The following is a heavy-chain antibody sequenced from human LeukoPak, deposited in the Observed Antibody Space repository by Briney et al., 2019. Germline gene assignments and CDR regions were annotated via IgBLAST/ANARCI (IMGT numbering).Heavy chain of an antibody. Sequence: GGSLRLSCAASGFSFDDYAMNWVRQAPGRGLEWVSGISWNSVTIVYAHSVKGRFIISRDNAKKSLYLQMGSLRAEDTSVYYCARSYYYFDYWGQGALVTVSS. V-gene: IGHV3-9*01. CDR2: ISWNSVTI. D-gene: IGHD3-10*01. CDR1: GFSFDDYA. CDR3: ARSYYYFDY. J-gene: IGHJ4*02.